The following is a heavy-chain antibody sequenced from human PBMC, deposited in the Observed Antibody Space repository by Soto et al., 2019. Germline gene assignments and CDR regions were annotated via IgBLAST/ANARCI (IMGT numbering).Heavy chain of an antibody. V-gene: IGHV1-69*06. J-gene: IGHJ3*02. CDR3: ARQRPIAVVTTHAYHDAFAT. D-gene: IGHD2-21*02. CDR1: GGTFSSYA. CDR2: IIPIFGTA. Sequence: SVKVSCKASGGTFSSYAISWVRQAPGQGLEWMGGIIPIFGTANYAQKFQGRVTITADKYTSTAYMELSSLRSEDTAAYYCARQRPIAVVTTHAYHDAFATWRHGTMLTVSS.